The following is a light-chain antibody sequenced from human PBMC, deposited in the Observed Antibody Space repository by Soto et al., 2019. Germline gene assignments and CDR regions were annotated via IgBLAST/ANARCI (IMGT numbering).Light chain of an antibody. J-gene: IGKJ1*01. CDR3: QQRRIWPLR. CDR1: QSVSSY. Sequence: EIVLTQSPATLSLSPGERATLSCRASQSVSSYFAWYQQKPGQAPRLLIYDASNRATGIPARFSGSGSGTDFTLPISGLEPEVLEVYYCQQRRIWPLRFGQGTKVEIK. V-gene: IGKV3-11*01. CDR2: DAS.